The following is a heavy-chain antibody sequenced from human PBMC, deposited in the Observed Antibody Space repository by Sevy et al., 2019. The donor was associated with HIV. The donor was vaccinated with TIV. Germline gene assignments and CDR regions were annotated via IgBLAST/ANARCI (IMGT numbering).Heavy chain of an antibody. J-gene: IGHJ4*02. CDR3: AKDPYYCSSTRCYDSPPDY. CDR1: GFTFSSFG. D-gene: IGHD2-2*01. CDR2: IWFDGSNK. V-gene: IGHV3-33*06. Sequence: GGSLRLSCAASGFTFSSFGMHWVRQAPGKGLEWVALIWFDGSNKYYADSVKGRFTISRDNSKNTLYLQMNSLRAEDTAVYYCAKDPYYCSSTRCYDSPPDYWGQGTLVTVSS.